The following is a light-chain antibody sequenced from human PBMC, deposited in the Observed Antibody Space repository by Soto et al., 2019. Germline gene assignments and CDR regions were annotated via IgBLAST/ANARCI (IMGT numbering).Light chain of an antibody. CDR2: GTS. Sequence: EILLTQSPGTLSLSPGERATLSCRASQNVGSRYLAWYQQKPGQAPRLLIYGTSNRATGIPDRFSGSGSGKDFSLTISSLEPGDLAVYYCQQYGSSPRTFGHGTKVDIX. CDR1: QNVGSRY. V-gene: IGKV3-20*01. J-gene: IGKJ1*01. CDR3: QQYGSSPRT.